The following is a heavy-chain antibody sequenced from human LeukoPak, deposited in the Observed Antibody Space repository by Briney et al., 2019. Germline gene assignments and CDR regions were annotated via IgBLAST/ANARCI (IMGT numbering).Heavy chain of an antibody. CDR2: IYPGDSDT. Sequence: GESLKISCKGSGYSFTSYWIGWVRQMPGKGLEWMGTIYPGDSDTRYSPSFQGQVTISADKSISTAYLQWSSLKASDTAMYYCARRRLELALVGDAFDIWGQGTMVTVSS. V-gene: IGHV5-51*01. CDR1: GYSFTSYW. CDR3: ARRRLELALVGDAFDI. J-gene: IGHJ3*02. D-gene: IGHD1-7*01.